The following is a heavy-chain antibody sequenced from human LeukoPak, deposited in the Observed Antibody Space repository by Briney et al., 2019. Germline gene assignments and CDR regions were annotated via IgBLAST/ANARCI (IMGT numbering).Heavy chain of an antibody. Sequence: SETLSLTCTVSGGSISSDSYYWSWIRQPTGKGLEWIGHIYTNGRTNYNPSLKRRVTISLATSKKQFSLKLSSVTAADTAVYYCARAPGGYGSGSRGAFDIWGQGTMVTVSS. CDR3: ARAPGGYGSGSRGAFDI. CDR2: IYTNGRT. J-gene: IGHJ3*02. D-gene: IGHD3-10*01. CDR1: GGSISSDSYY. V-gene: IGHV4-61*09.